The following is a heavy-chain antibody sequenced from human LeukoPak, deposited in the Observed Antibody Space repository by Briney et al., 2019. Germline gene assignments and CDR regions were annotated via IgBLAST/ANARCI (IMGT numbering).Heavy chain of an antibody. CDR2: ISGSGGST. D-gene: IGHD6-19*01. CDR3: AKRGSSGWQTYYYYYGMDV. J-gene: IGHJ6*02. V-gene: IGHV3-23*01. CDR1: GFTFSSYA. Sequence: GGSLRLSCAASGFTFSSYAMSWVRQAPGKGLEWVSAISGSGGSTYYADSVKGRFTIYRDNSKNTLYLQMNSLRAEDTAVYYCAKRGSSGWQTYYYYYGMDVWGQGTTVTVSS.